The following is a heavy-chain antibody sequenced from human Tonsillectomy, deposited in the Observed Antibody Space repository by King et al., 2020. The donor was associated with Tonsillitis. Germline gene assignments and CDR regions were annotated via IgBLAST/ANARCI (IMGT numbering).Heavy chain of an antibody. CDR3: AKDTSYGSGSSLDY. CDR1: GFTFRSYG. J-gene: IGHJ4*02. CDR2: ISYDGSNK. Sequence: VQLVESGGGVVQPGTSLRLSCAASGFTFRSYGMHWVRQAPGKGLEWVAVISYDGSNKYYADSVKGRFTISRENSKNTLYLQMNSLRGEDTAVDYCAKDTSYGSGSSLDYSGQGTLVTVSS. D-gene: IGHD3-10*01. V-gene: IGHV3-30*18.